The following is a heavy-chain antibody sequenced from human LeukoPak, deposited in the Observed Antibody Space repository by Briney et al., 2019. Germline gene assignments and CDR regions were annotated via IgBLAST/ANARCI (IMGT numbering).Heavy chain of an antibody. CDR3: AREAHILEWLLYDY. D-gene: IGHD3-3*01. CDR2: IYTSGST. V-gene: IGHV4-4*07. J-gene: IGHJ4*02. CDR1: GGSISSYY. Sequence: SETLSLTCTVSGGSISSYYWSWIRQPAGKGLEWIGRIYTSGSTNYNPSLKSRVTISVDTSKNQFSLKLSSVTAADTAVYYCAREAHILEWLLYDYWGQGTLVTVSS.